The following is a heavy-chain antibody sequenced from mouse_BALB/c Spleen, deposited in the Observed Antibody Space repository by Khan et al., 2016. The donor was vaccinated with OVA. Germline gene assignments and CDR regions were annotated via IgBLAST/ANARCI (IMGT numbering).Heavy chain of an antibody. J-gene: IGHJ1*01. D-gene: IGHD2-3*01. CDR3: TRSDGYYGYFDV. Sequence: QVQLQQSGAELVRPGASVTLSCKASGYTFTDYEMHWVKQTPVHGMEWIGAIDPETGGTAYNQKFKGKATLTADKSSSTAYMELRILTSEDSAVYYCTRSDGYYGYFDVWGAGTTVTVSS. V-gene: IGHV1-15*01. CDR1: GYTFTDYE. CDR2: IDPETGGT.